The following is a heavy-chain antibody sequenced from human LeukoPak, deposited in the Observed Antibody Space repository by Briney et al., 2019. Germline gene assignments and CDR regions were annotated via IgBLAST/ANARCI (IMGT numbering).Heavy chain of an antibody. Sequence: SETLSLTCIVSGGSISSSSYYWGWIRQPPGKGLEWIGEIYHSGSTNYNPSLKSRVTISVDKSKNQFSLKLSSVTAADTAVYYCANVQGYYGSGSSGWGQGTLVTVSS. V-gene: IGHV4-39*07. CDR3: ANVQGYYGSGSSG. D-gene: IGHD3-10*01. J-gene: IGHJ4*02. CDR2: IYHSGST. CDR1: GGSISSSSYY.